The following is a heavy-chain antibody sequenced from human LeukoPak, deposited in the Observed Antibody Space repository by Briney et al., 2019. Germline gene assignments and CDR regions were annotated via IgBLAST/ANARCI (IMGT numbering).Heavy chain of an antibody. V-gene: IGHV3-33*06. CDR2: IWYDGSNK. CDR3: AKDKILGSWDY. CDR1: GFTFSSYG. J-gene: IGHJ4*02. D-gene: IGHD3-10*01. Sequence: GGSLRLSCAASGFTFSSYGMHWVRQAPGKGLEWVAVIWYDGSNKYYADSVKGRFTISRDNSKNTLYLQMNSLRADDTAVYYCAKDKILGSWDYWGQGTLVTVSS.